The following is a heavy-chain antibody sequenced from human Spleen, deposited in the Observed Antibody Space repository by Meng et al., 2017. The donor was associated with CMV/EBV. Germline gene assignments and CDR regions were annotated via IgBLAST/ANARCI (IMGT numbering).Heavy chain of an antibody. D-gene: IGHD5-18*01. CDR2: ISPTSGYL. V-gene: IGHV3-21*01. J-gene: IGHJ4*02. CDR3: ARANTASFDY. CDR1: GFIFRSYT. Sequence: GESLKISCAASGFIFRSYTMNWVRQAPGKGLEWVSSISPTSGYLSYADSVRGRFTISRDNSKNTVDLQMNSLRLEDTAVYYCARANTASFDYWGQGTQVTVSS.